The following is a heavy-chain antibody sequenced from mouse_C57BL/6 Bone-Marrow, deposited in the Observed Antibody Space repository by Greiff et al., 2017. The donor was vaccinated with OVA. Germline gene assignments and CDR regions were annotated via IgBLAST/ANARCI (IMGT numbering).Heavy chain of an antibody. J-gene: IGHJ3*01. CDR2: LWWDDDK. D-gene: IGHD3-2*02. CDR3: ARIRSGHPWFAY. Sequence: QVQLKESGPGILQPSQTLSLTCSFSGFSLSTFGMGVVWIRQPSGKGLEWLAHLWWDDDKYYNQALKRRLTISKDTSNNQVFLKIANVDTADTATYYCARIRSGHPWFAYWGQGTLVTVSA. V-gene: IGHV8-8*01. CDR1: GFSLSTFGMG.